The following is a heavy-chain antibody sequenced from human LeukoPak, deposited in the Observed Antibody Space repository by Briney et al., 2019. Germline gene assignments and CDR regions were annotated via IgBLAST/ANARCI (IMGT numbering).Heavy chain of an antibody. CDR3: AKSGCSSSSCPGFL. D-gene: IGHD2-2*01. J-gene: IGHJ4*02. CDR1: GGSISSGYNY. CDR2: TYTSGTT. Sequence: SQTLSLTCTVSGGSISSGYNYWSWIRQPAGKGLEWIGRTYTSGTTNYNPSLKSRVTISQDTSNNQFSLKLRSVTAADTAVYYCAKSGCSSSSCPGFLWGQGTLVTVSS. V-gene: IGHV4-61*02.